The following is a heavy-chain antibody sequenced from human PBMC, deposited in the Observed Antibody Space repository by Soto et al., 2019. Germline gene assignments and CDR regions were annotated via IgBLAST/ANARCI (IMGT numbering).Heavy chain of an antibody. CDR1: GYTFTSYP. V-gene: IGHV1-18*01. D-gene: IGHD2-15*01. J-gene: IGHJ4*02. Sequence: QIHLVQSGAEVKESGASVKVSCKASGYTFTSYPISWVRQAPGQGLEWMGWLSAYNDNIVYAQRFQGRVTVTIDTHTDTAYMELRSLRSDETAVYYCATVAGSVPYWGQGPLVTVSS. CDR3: ATVAGSVPY. CDR2: LSAYNDNI.